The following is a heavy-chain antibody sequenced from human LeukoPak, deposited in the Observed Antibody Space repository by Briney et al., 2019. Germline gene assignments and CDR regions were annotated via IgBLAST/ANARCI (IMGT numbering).Heavy chain of an antibody. CDR1: GGSIISSGYS. J-gene: IGHJ4*02. CDR2: IYHSVST. D-gene: IGHD2-2*01. V-gene: IGHV4-30-2*01. CDR3: ARGRVVPAAAKELYIDY. Sequence: SQTPSHTSAKSGGSIISSGYSWRWIRQPPGNRLGWIGYIYHSVSTNYNPSLQSQVTISVDRSKTQFSLKLSSVTAADMAVYYCARGRVVPAAAKELYIDYWGQGTLVTVSS.